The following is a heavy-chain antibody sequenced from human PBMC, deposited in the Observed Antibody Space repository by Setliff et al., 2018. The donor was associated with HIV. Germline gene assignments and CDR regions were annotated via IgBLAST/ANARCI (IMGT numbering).Heavy chain of an antibody. D-gene: IGHD1-1*01. CDR3: ATGQFDP. CDR2: MNPNSGDT. CDR1: GYTFTFYA. J-gene: IGHJ5*02. V-gene: IGHV1-8*02. Sequence: ASVKVSCKASGYTFTFYAIHWVRQAPGQRLEWMGWMNPNSGDTGYAQKFQGRVTMTRNTSISTAFMELSSLRSEDTAVYYCATGQFDPWGQGTLVTVSS.